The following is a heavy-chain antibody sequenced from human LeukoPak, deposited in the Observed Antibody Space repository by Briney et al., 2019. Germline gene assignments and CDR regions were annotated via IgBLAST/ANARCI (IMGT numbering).Heavy chain of an antibody. CDR3: ARDRAVAGLFDY. CDR2: INQDGTEK. Sequence: GGSLRLSCAASGFTFSSYFLTWVRQAPGKGLEWVANINQDGTEKQYVDSVKGRFTISRDNAKNSLYLQMNSLRAEDTAVYYCARDRAVAGLFDYWGQGTLVTVSS. D-gene: IGHD6-19*01. CDR1: GFTFSSYF. J-gene: IGHJ4*02. V-gene: IGHV3-7*01.